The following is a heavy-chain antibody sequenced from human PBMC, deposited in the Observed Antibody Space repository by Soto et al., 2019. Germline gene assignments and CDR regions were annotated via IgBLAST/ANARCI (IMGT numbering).Heavy chain of an antibody. CDR1: GFTFSSYW. J-gene: IGHJ4*02. CDR2: INSDGSRI. D-gene: IGHD2-21*01. Sequence: EVQLVESGGGLVQPGGSLRLSCAAFGFTFSSYWMHWVRQAPGKGLVWVSRINSDGSRIDYADSVKGRFAISRDNAKNTLYLQMNSLRAEDTAVYYCCGLPYWGQGTLVTVSS. V-gene: IGHV3-74*01. CDR3: CGLPY.